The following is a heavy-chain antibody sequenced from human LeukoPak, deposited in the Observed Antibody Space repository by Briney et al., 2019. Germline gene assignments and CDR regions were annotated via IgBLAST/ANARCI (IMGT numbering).Heavy chain of an antibody. V-gene: IGHV3-48*03. J-gene: IGHJ6*02. CDR3: ASQLGISATTSNSSSTNKKYYYYYYGMDV. CDR1: GFTFSSYE. CDR2: ISSSGSTI. D-gene: IGHD6-13*01. Sequence: GSLRLSCAASGFTFSSYEMNWVRQAPGKGLEWVSYISSSGSTIYYADSVKGRFTISRDNAKNSLYLQMNSLRAEDTAVYYCASQLGISATTSNSSSTNKKYYYYYYGMDVWGQGTTVTVSS.